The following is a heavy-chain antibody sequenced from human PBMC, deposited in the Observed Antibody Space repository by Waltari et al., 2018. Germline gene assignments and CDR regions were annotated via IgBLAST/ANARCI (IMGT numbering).Heavy chain of an antibody. CDR2: ISSDGSTT. D-gene: IGHD2-2*01. CDR1: VFTFSSSW. V-gene: IGHV3-74*01. J-gene: IGHJ4*02. CDR3: ARDSSHLPAAFDY. Sequence: EMQLVETGGGLVHPGGSLRLSCAPSVFTFSSSWMQWVSKAPGKGLVWVSRISSDGSTTDYADSVKGRFTIARDNAKDTLYLQRNSLRAEDTAVYYCARDSSHLPAAFDYWGQGTLVTVSS.